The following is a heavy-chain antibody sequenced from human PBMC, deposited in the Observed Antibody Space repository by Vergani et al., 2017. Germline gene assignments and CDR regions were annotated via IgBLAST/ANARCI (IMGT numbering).Heavy chain of an antibody. CDR3: AKGATVTTYYYDYYMDV. CDR1: GFTFSNYA. CDR2: LSGSGSST. Sequence: EVQLLESGGGVVQPGGSLRLACAASGFTFSNYAMSWVRQAPGKGLEWVSALSGSGSSTYSADSVKGRFTSSRDKSKNTLFLLMNSLRAEDTAVYYCAKGATVTTYYYDYYMDVWGKGTTVTVSS. J-gene: IGHJ6*03. V-gene: IGHV3-23*01. D-gene: IGHD4-11*01.